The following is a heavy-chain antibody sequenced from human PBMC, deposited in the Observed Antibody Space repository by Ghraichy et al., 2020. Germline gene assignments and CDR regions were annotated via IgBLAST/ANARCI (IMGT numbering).Heavy chain of an antibody. Sequence: SGPTLVKPTQTLTLTCTFSGFSFSTSGMCVSWIRQPPGKALEWLALIDWDDDKYYSTSLKTRLTISKDTSEKQVVLTMTNMDPADTATYYCARMVPYSGSYIRYYFYGMDVWGQGTTVTVSS. CDR2: IDWDDDK. J-gene: IGHJ6*02. V-gene: IGHV2-70*01. D-gene: IGHD1-26*01. CDR1: GFSFSTSGMC. CDR3: ARMVPYSGSYIRYYFYGMDV.